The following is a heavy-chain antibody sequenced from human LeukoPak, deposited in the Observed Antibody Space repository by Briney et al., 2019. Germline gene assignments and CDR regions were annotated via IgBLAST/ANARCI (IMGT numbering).Heavy chain of an antibody. V-gene: IGHV4-39*01. D-gene: IGHD6-19*01. J-gene: IGHJ4*02. CDR3: ARGVRYSSGWYGEYYFDY. CDR1: GGSISSSSYY. CDR2: IYYSGST. Sequence: SETLSLTCTVSGGSISSSSYYWGWIRQPPGKGLEWIGSIYYSGSTYYNPSLKSRVTISVDTSKNQFSLKLSSVTAADTAVYYCARGVRYSSGWYGEYYFDYWGQGTLVTVSS.